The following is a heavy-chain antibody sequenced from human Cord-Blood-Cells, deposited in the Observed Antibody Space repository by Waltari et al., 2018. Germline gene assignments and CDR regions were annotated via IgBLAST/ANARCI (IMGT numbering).Heavy chain of an antibody. Sequence: EVPLVESGGGLVKPGGSLRLSCAAVGFTFSSLSLNWVRPAPGKGLEWVSTISSSSSYIYYADSVKGRFTISRDNAKNSLYLQMNSLRAEDTAVYYCARGRNYYYYMDVWGKGTTVTVSS. CDR3: ARGRNYYYYMDV. D-gene: IGHD3-10*01. CDR1: GFTFSSLS. J-gene: IGHJ6*03. CDR2: ISSSSSYI. V-gene: IGHV3-21*01.